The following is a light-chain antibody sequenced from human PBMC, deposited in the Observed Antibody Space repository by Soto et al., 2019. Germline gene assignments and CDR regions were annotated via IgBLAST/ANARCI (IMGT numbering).Light chain of an antibody. CDR1: SSDVGGYNF. CDR3: TSYASSRTLV. Sequence: QSVLTQPASVSGSPGQSITSSCTGTSSDVGGYNFVSWYQHHPGKAPELMIYEVSKRPSGVSDRFSGSKSGNTASLTISGLQADDEGDYYCTSYASSRTLVFGSGTKVTVL. V-gene: IGLV2-14*01. CDR2: EVS. J-gene: IGLJ1*01.